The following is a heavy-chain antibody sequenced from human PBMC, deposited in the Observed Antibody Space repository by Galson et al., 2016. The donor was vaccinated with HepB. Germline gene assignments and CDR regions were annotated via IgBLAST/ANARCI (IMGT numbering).Heavy chain of an antibody. D-gene: IGHD3-10*02. CDR3: AKHVRGPVDY. V-gene: IGHV4-39*01. Sequence: SETLSLTCSVAGGSSSSPYYWGWVRQPPGKGLEWIGSIYYSGETYYNASLQSRVNISLDTSFNRFTLTVNSVTAAATAMYYWAKHVRGPVDYWGQGRRVIVSS. CDR1: GGSSSSPYY. CDR2: IYYSGET. J-gene: IGHJ4*02.